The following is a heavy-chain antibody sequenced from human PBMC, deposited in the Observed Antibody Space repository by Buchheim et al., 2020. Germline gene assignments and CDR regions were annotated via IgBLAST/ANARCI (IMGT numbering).Heavy chain of an antibody. CDR2: INSDGSST. Sequence: EVQLVESGGGLVQPGGSLRLSCAASGFTFSSYWMHWVRQAPGKGPVWVSRINSDGSSTSYADSVKGRFTISRDNAKNTLYLQMNSLRAEDTAVYYCARGPPESYDFWSGYYYYFGMDVWGQGTT. CDR1: GFTFSSYW. J-gene: IGHJ6*02. V-gene: IGHV3-74*01. D-gene: IGHD3-3*01. CDR3: ARGPPESYDFWSGYYYYFGMDV.